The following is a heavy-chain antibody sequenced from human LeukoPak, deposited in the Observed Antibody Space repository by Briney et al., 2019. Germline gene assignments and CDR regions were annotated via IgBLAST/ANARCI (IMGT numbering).Heavy chain of an antibody. CDR3: ASDYCSSTSCYLFDY. CDR2: ISSSSSYI. J-gene: IGHJ4*02. D-gene: IGHD2-2*01. V-gene: IGHV3-21*01. Sequence: PGGSLRLSCAASGFTFSSYSMNWVRQAPGKGLEWVSSISSSSSYIYYADSVKGRFTISRDNAKNSLYLQMNSLRAEDTAVYYCASDYCSSTSCYLFDYWGQGTLVTVSS. CDR1: GFTFSSYS.